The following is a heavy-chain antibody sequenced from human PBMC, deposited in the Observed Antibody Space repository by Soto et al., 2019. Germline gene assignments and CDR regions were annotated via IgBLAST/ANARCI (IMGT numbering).Heavy chain of an antibody. CDR2: ISGYNGNT. Sequence: ASVKVSCKASGYTFTNYGVSWVRQAPGQGLEWMGWISGYNGNTNYAQNLQGRVSMTTDTSTSTAYMELRSLRSDDTAVYYCARDVKSNTYVTSGFYYFDYGGQGTLVTVPP. J-gene: IGHJ4*02. V-gene: IGHV1-18*04. CDR3: ARDVKSNTYVTSGFYYFDY. D-gene: IGHD3-22*01. CDR1: GYTFTNYG.